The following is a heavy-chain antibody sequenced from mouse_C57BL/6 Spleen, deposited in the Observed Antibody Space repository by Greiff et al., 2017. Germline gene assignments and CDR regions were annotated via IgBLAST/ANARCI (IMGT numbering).Heavy chain of an antibody. V-gene: IGHV1-61*01. D-gene: IGHD3-2*02. J-gene: IGHJ4*01. CDR2: IYPSDSET. CDR3: ASYSSGYAMDY. CDR1: GYTFTSYW. Sequence: QVQLQQSGAELVRPGSSVKLSCKASGYTFTSYWMDWVKQRPGQGLEWIGNIYPSDSETHYNQKFKDKATLTVDKSSSTAYMQLSSLTSEDSAVYYCASYSSGYAMDYWGQGTSVTVSS.